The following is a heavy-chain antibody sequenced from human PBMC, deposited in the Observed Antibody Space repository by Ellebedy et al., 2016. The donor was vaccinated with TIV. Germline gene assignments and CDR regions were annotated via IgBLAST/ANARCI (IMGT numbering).Heavy chain of an antibody. Sequence: ASVKVSCXVSGYTLTELSMHWVRQAPGKGLEWMGGFDPEDGETIYAQKFQGRVTITADESTSTAYMELSSLRSEDTAVYYCAREVRITGTTRWYFDLWGRGTLVTVSS. CDR2: FDPEDGET. CDR1: GYTLTELS. V-gene: IGHV1-24*01. CDR3: AREVRITGTTRWYFDL. J-gene: IGHJ2*01. D-gene: IGHD1-7*01.